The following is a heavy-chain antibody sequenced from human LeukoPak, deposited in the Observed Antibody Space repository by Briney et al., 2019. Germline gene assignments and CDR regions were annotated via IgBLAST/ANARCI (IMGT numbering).Heavy chain of an antibody. CDR1: GFTFSSYL. CDR2: INTDGTST. D-gene: IGHD3-10*01. V-gene: IGHV3-74*01. CDR3: ARDFRSRGRSYYYMDV. Sequence: GGSLRLSCAASGFTFSSYLMHWVRQAPGKGLVWVSRINTDGTSTNYADSVKGRFTISRDNAKNTLYLQMNSLRAEDTAVYYCARDFRSRGRSYYYMDVWGKGTTVTVSS. J-gene: IGHJ6*03.